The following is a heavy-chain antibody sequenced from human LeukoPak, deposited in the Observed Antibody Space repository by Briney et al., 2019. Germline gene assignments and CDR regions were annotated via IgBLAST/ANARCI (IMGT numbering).Heavy chain of an antibody. CDR3: ARLRDFWTDY. J-gene: IGHJ4*02. V-gene: IGHV4-39*01. D-gene: IGHD3/OR15-3a*01. CDR2: IYYSGST. Sequence: PSETLSLTCTVSGGSISSSSYYWGWIRQPPGKGLEWIGSIYYSGSTYYNPSLKSRVTISVDTSKNQFSLQLSSVTAADTAVYYCARLRDFWTDYWGQGTLVTVSS. CDR1: GGSISSSSYY.